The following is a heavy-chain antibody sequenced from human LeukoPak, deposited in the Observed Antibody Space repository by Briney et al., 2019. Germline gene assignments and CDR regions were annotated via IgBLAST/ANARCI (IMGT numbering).Heavy chain of an antibody. CDR3: ARAHYYENSGYVDY. CDR2: IYYSGST. V-gene: IGHV4-39*01. CDR1: GGSISSSRYY. J-gene: IGHJ4*02. Sequence: SETLSLTCNVSGGSISSSRYYWGWIRQPQGKGLEWIGTIYYSGSTYYNPSLKSRLTMSVDTSKNQFSLRLKSVTAADTAVYYCARAHYYENSGYVDYWGQGTLVTVSS. D-gene: IGHD3-22*01.